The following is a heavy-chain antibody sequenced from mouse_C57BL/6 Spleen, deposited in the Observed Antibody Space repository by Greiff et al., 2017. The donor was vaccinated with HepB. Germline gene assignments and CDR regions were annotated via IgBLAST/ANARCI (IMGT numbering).Heavy chain of an antibody. D-gene: IGHD2-2*01. J-gene: IGHJ4*01. Sequence: QVQLQQPGAELVKPGASVKMSCKASGYTFTSYWITWVKQRPGQGLEWIGDIYPGSGSTNYYEKFKSKATLTVDTSSSTAYMQLSSLTSEDSAVYYCARGDGYDEGSMDYWGQGTSVTVSS. CDR2: IYPGSGST. CDR1: GYTFTSYW. CDR3: ARGDGYDEGSMDY. V-gene: IGHV1-55*01.